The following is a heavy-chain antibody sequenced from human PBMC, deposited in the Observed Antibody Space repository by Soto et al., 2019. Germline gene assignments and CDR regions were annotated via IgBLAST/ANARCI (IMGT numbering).Heavy chain of an antibody. D-gene: IGHD6-13*01. CDR2: IYPGDSDT. J-gene: IGHJ4*02. CDR3: ARVQGSSSSWSQLYYFDY. Sequence: GESLKISCKGSGYSFTSYWIGWVRQMPGKGLEWMGIIYPGDSDTRYSPSFQGQVTISADKSISTAYLQWSSLKASDTAMYYCARVQGSSSSWSQLYYFDYWGQGTLVTVSS. V-gene: IGHV5-51*01. CDR1: GYSFTSYW.